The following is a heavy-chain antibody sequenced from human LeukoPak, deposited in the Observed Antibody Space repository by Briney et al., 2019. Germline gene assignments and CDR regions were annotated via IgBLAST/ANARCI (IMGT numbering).Heavy chain of an antibody. Sequence: SVKVSCKASGFTFSTSVMQWVPLTRGQRREWIGWMVVGSGSTNYAQKFQRRIALTRDMSTNTAYMEVSSLTSEDTATYYCAAELKVGDVYFDPWGQGTLVTVSS. V-gene: IGHV1-58*02. CDR2: MVVGSGST. CDR1: GFTFSTSV. CDR3: AAELKVGDVYFDP. J-gene: IGHJ5*02. D-gene: IGHD3-3*01.